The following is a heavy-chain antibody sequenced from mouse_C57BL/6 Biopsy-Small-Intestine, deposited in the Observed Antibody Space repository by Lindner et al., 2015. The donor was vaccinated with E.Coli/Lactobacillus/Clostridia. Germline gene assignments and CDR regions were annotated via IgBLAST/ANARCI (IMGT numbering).Heavy chain of an antibody. CDR2: INPNSGGT. Sequence: SVKVSCKASGYTFTGYYMHWVRQAPGQGLEWMGRINPNSGGTNYAQKFQGRVTMTRDTSTRTAYMELTRLRSDDTAVYYCARDFSPRSSSSFDYWGQGTLVTVSS. CDR1: GYTFTGYY. J-gene: IGHJ4*01. D-gene: IGHD6-2*01. CDR3: ARDFSPRSSSSFDY. V-gene: IGHV1-53*01.